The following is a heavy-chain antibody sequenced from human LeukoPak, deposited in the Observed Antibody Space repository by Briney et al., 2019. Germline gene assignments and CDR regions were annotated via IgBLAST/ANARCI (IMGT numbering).Heavy chain of an antibody. CDR2: IYYSGST. D-gene: IGHD6-19*01. J-gene: IGHJ4*02. Sequence: SETLSLTCTVSGGSISSYYWSWIRQPPGKGLEWIGYIYYSGSTNYNPSLKSRVTISIDTSKNQFSPKLSSVTATDTAVYYCARSGYSSGWYVHYFDYWGQGTLVTVSS. V-gene: IGHV4-59*08. CDR3: ARSGYSSGWYVHYFDY. CDR1: GGSISSYY.